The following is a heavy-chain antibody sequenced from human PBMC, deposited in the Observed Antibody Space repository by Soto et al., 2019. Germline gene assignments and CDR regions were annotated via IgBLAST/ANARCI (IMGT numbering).Heavy chain of an antibody. V-gene: IGHV3-23*01. D-gene: IGHD6-19*01. J-gene: IGHJ4*02. CDR1: GFTFTNYA. CDR2: ISGSGGNT. Sequence: LSLSCSASGFTFTNYAMSWVRQAPGEGLEWVSTISGSGGNTHYADSVKGRFSISRDNSKNTLYIQMNSLRAEDTAVYYCAKDYGSSRYFFDYWGQGALVTVSS. CDR3: AKDYGSSRYFFDY.